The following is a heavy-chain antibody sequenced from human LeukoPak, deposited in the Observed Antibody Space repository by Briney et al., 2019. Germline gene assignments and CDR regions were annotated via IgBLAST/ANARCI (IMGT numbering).Heavy chain of an antibody. V-gene: IGHV3-30*18. Sequence: PGGSLRLSCAASGFTVSSNYMSWVRQAPGKGLEWVAVTSYDGSNKYYGDSVKGRFTISRDNSKNTLYLQMNSLRAEDTAVYYCAKDRYDSSGYQLLLGYWGQGTLVTVSS. CDR1: GFTVSSNY. CDR3: AKDRYDSSGYQLLLGY. CDR2: TSYDGSNK. D-gene: IGHD3-22*01. J-gene: IGHJ4*02.